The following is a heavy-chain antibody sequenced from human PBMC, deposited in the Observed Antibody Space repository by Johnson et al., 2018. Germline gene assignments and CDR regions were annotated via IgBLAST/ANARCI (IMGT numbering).Heavy chain of an antibody. CDR1: GFTFSSYS. CDR2: ISSSSSTI. V-gene: IGHV3-48*01. D-gene: IGHD6-19*01. J-gene: IGHJ1*01. CDR3: ARDAGSGWGEYFQH. Sequence: VQLLESGGGLVQPGGSLRLSCAASGFTFSSYSMNWVRQAPGKGLAWVSYISSSSSTIYYADAVTGRFTISTDNTKNSLYLQLNSLRAEDTAVYYCARDAGSGWGEYFQHWGQGTLVTVSS.